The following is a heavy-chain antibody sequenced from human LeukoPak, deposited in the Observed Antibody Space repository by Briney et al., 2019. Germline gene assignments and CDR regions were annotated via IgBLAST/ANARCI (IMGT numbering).Heavy chain of an antibody. CDR3: ARDQVQPYYFDY. D-gene: IGHD1-1*01. CDR1: GFTFSSCG. V-gene: IGHV3-33*01. J-gene: IGHJ4*02. CDR2: IWHDGSNK. Sequence: GRSLRLSRTASGFTFSSCGMHWVRQAPGKGLEWVGLIWHDGSNKYYSDSVKGRFIISRDNSKNTLYLQMNSLRVEDTAVYYCARDQVQPYYFDYWGQGTLVTVTS.